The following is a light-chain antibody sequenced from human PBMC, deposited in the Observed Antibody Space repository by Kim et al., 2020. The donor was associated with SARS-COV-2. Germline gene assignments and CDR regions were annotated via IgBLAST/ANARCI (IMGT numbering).Light chain of an antibody. CDR1: QSVSTN. Sequence: SPGERATLSCRASQSVSTNLAWYHQKPGQAPGLLIYLASTGLPVIPARFSGRGSGTEFTLTISSLQSEDVAVYYCQQYNKWPPGAFGQGTKVDIK. J-gene: IGKJ1*01. CDR3: QQYNKWPPGA. CDR2: LAS. V-gene: IGKV3-15*01.